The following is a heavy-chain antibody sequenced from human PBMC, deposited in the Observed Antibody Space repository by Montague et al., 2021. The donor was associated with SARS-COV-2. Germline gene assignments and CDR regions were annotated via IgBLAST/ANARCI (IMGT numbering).Heavy chain of an antibody. D-gene: IGHD3-10*01. J-gene: IGHJ6*02. CDR1: GGSISSSNYY. Sequence: SETLSLTCTVSGGSISSSNYYWGWIRQPPGKGLEWIGNMYYSGSTYYNPPLKSRVTISIDTSKDQFSLKLSSVTAADTAVYYCARDDIVLQGVTKGMDVWGQGTTGTVSS. CDR3: ARDDIVLQGVTKGMDV. V-gene: IGHV4-39*07. CDR2: MYYSGST.